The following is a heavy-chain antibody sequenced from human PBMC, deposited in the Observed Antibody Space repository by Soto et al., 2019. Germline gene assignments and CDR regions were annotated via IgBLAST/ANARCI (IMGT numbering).Heavy chain of an antibody. CDR3: ARGIDFYFDL. Sequence: EVQLVESGGDLVQPGGSLSLSCVASGFTFSNYWMHWVRQAPGKGLEWVSRINSDESSRAYADSVKGRFISSRDNDKNSLSLEMNSLGAEDTAVYYCARGIDFYFDLWGRGTLVTVSS. J-gene: IGHJ2*01. V-gene: IGHV3-74*01. CDR2: INSDESSR. CDR1: GFTFSNYW.